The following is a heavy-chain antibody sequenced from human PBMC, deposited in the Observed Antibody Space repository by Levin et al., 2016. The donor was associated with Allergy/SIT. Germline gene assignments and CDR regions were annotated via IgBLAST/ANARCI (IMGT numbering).Heavy chain of an antibody. CDR2: IRPSDGST. V-gene: IGHV1-46*01. CDR3: ARDNDKWSFDS. J-gene: IGHJ4*02. D-gene: IGHD1-1*01. Sequence: WVRQAPGQGLEWMGRIRPSDGSTICAQLFRGRFSMTRDTSTTTVFMELSSLSSDDTAIYYCARDNDKWSFDSWGQGALVTVSS.